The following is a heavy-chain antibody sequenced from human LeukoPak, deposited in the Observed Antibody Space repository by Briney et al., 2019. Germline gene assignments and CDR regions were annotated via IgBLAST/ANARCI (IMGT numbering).Heavy chain of an antibody. V-gene: IGHV3-7*04. CDR3: ARGLWLLLKGPFDY. Sequence: GVPLRLSCSPSVFPLRIYRMSGVPESPGRALEGVANIKQDGSEKYYVDSVKGGFTIYRENAKNSLYLQMNSLRAEDTGVYYCARGLWLLLKGPFDYWGQGTLVTVSS. J-gene: IGHJ4*02. CDR1: VFPLRIYR. CDR2: IKQDGSEK. D-gene: IGHD5-24*01.